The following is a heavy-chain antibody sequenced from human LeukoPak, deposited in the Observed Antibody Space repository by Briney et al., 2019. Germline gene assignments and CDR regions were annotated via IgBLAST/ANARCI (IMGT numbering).Heavy chain of an antibody. CDR2: IYHSGST. D-gene: IGHD3-22*01. CDR3: ARISYYYDSSGYQPTHSYFDY. CDR1: GYSISSGYY. Sequence: SETLSLTCTVPGYSISSGYYWGWIRQPPGKGLEWIGSIYHSGSTYYNPSLKSRVTISVDTSKNQFSLKLSSVTAADTAVYYCARISYYYDSSGYQPTHSYFDYWGQGTLVTVSP. V-gene: IGHV4-38-2*02. J-gene: IGHJ4*02.